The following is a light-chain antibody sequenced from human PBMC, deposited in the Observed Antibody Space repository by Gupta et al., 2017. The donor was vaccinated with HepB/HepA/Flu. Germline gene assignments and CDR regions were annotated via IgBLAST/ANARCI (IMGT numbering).Light chain of an antibody. J-gene: IGLJ1*01. V-gene: IGLV3-1*01. CDR1: KLGDRY. CDR3: QAWDVDTQTYI. Sequence: SYELTQPPSVSVSPGQTATISCYGHKLGDRYASWYQHKAGQSPVLVIDQDNNRPSGIPGRFSGASSGDTATLTITGTQAMDEADYYCQAWDVDTQTYIFGPGTKVTV. CDR2: QDN.